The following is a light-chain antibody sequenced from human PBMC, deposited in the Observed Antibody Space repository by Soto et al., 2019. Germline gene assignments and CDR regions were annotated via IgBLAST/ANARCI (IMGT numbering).Light chain of an antibody. CDR2: AAS. Sequence: DIQMTQSPSSLSASLGDRVTITCRASQGIGGYLAWFQHKPGNVPKLLIYAASTLQSGVPSRFSGSGSGTDFTLTISSLEPEDFAVYFCQQRINWPLTFGGGTKVEIK. CDR1: QGIGGY. V-gene: IGKV1-27*01. J-gene: IGKJ4*01. CDR3: QQRINWPLT.